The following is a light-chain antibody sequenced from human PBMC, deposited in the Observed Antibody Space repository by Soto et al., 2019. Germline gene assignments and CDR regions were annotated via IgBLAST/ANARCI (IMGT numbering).Light chain of an antibody. V-gene: IGLV2-14*01. CDR2: EVS. J-gene: IGLJ2*01. CDR3: SSYTTSSYVV. Sequence: QSALTQPAAVSGSPGQSITISCTGTSSDLGGHNFVSWYQHHPGKAPKLLIYEVSYRASGVSNRFTGSKSANTASLTISGLQAEDEADYSCSSYTTSSYVVFGGGTKLTVL. CDR1: SSDLGGHNF.